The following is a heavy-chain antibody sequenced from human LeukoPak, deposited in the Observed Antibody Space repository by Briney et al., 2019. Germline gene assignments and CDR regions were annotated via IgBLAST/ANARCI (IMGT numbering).Heavy chain of an antibody. V-gene: IGHV3-48*04. CDR1: GFTFSNHG. Sequence: GGSLRVSCAASGFTFSNHGMNWVRQAPGKGLEWVSYISSSSTTIYYADSVKGRFTISRDNAKNSVYLQMNSLRAEDTAVYHCAAGGDYYYHMDVWGKGTTVTVSS. J-gene: IGHJ6*03. D-gene: IGHD3-10*01. CDR2: ISSSSTTI. CDR3: AAGGDYYYHMDV.